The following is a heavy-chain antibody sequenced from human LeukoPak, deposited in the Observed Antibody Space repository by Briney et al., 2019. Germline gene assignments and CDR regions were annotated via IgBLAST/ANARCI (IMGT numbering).Heavy chain of an antibody. CDR3: ARVVAVVVTGIFDV. Sequence: GGSLRLSCVVSGFSFSNSYMTWIRQTPGKGLESLAYISGSGSDIYYADSVKGRFTVSRDNDKNSMYLQMNRLKDEDTAMYYCARVVAVVVTGIFDVWGQGTMVAVSS. D-gene: IGHD2-15*01. CDR1: GFSFSNSY. CDR2: ISGSGSDI. J-gene: IGHJ3*01. V-gene: IGHV3-11*04.